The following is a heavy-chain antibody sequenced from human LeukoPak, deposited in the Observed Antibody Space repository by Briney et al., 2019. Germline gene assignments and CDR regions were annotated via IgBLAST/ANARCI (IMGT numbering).Heavy chain of an antibody. D-gene: IGHD6-19*01. CDR1: GFTFNKYW. CDR3: ARDEVGGGFDI. J-gene: IGHJ3*02. CDR2: IKEGGSEK. Sequence: GGSLRLSCATSGFTFNKYWMSWVRQAPGKGLEWVANIKEGGSEKDYVDSVKGRFTISRDNTKNSLYLQMNSLRDEDTAVYYCARDEVGGGFDIWGQGTMVTVSP. V-gene: IGHV3-7*01.